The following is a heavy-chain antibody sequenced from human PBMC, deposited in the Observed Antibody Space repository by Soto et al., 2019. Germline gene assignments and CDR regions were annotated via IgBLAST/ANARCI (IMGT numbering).Heavy chain of an antibody. J-gene: IGHJ5*02. Sequence: QLQLQESGSGLVRPSQTLSLTCAVSGGSISSGGYSWNWIRQPPGKGLEWIGYIYHSGSTLYNPSLMSLVSLSVEKSTNQFSLKLSSVTAADTAVYYCARDQLEGNWFDPWGQGTLVTVSS. D-gene: IGHD1-1*01. CDR2: IYHSGST. CDR1: GGSISSGGYS. CDR3: ARDQLEGNWFDP. V-gene: IGHV4-30-2*01.